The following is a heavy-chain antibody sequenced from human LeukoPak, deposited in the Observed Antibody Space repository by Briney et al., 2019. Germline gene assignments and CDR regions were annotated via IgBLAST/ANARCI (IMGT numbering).Heavy chain of an antibody. D-gene: IGHD2-2*01. CDR2: IKQDGSEK. J-gene: IGHJ4*02. Sequence: GGSLRLSCAASGFTFSSYWMSWVRQTPGKGLEWVANIKQDGSEKYYVDSVKGRFTSSRDNAKKLLCLQMNSLRAEDTAVYYCARERGPAAMGRDFDYWGQGTLVTVSS. CDR3: ARERGPAAMGRDFDY. CDR1: GFTFSSYW. V-gene: IGHV3-7*01.